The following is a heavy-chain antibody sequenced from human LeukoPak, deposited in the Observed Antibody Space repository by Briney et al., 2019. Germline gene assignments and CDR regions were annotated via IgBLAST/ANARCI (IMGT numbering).Heavy chain of an antibody. J-gene: IGHJ3*02. CDR3: ARGVITAHDAFDI. CDR1: GGSISSGSYY. Sequence: PSQTLSLTCTVSGGSISSGSYYWSWIRQPAGKGLEWMGRIYTSGSTNYNPSLKSRVTISVDTSKNQFSLKLSSVTAADTAVYYCARGVITAHDAFDIWGQGTMVTVSS. V-gene: IGHV4-61*02. CDR2: IYTSGST. D-gene: IGHD3-22*01.